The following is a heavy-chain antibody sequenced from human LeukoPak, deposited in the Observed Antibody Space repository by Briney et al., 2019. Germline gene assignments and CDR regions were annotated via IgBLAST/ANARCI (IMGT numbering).Heavy chain of an antibody. D-gene: IGHD4/OR15-4a*01. V-gene: IGHV3-74*01. CDR1: GFTFNTYW. J-gene: IGHJ4*02. CDR3: IRGLTARSYFEL. CDR2: INGGGSGT. Sequence: GGSLLLSFSASGFTFNTYWMHWVRQAPGKGLVLVSRINGGGSGTTYADSVKGRFSISRDNAKNTLYLQKNSVGGEDTGVYYCIRGLTARSYFELWGQGTLVSVSS.